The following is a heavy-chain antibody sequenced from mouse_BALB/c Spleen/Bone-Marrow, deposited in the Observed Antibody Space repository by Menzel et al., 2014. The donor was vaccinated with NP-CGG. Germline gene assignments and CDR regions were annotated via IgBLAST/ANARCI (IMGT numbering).Heavy chain of an antibody. CDR1: GYTFSSYW. CDR2: ILPGSGST. J-gene: IGHJ3*01. Sequence: VKLLESGAELMKPGASVKISCKATGYTFSSYWIEWVKQRPGHGLEWIGEILPGSGSTNYNEKFKGKATFTADTSSNTAYMQLSGLTSEDSAVYYCARDGNYGAYWGQGTLVTVSA. CDR3: ARDGNYGAY. V-gene: IGHV1-9*01. D-gene: IGHD2-1*01.